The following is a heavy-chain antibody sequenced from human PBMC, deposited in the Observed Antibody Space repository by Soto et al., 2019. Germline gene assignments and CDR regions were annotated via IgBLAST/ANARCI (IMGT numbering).Heavy chain of an antibody. D-gene: IGHD6-13*01. CDR1: GFTFSSYA. V-gene: IGHV3-23*01. CDR2: ISGSGGST. Sequence: GGSLRLSCAASGFTFSSYAMSWVRQAPGKGLEWVSAISGSGGSTYYADSMKGRFTISRDNSKNTLYLQMNSLRAEDTAVYYCAKSYSSSWYSRDVWGKGTTVTVSS. CDR3: AKSYSSSWYSRDV. J-gene: IGHJ6*04.